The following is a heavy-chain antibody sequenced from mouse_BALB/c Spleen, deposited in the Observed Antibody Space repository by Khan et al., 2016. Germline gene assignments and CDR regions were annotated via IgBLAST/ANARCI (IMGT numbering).Heavy chain of an antibody. V-gene: IGHV1S136*01. J-gene: IGHJ2*01. Sequence: VQLKQSGPELVKPGASVKMSCKSSGYTFTSYVMHWVKQKPGQGLEWIGYIDPYNDGTKYHEKFKGKATLPSDQSSSTAYMELSSLTSEDSAVYYCARRGYTGTYFDYWGQGTTLTVSS. CDR2: IDPYNDGT. D-gene: IGHD2-2*01. CDR3: ARRGYTGTYFDY. CDR1: GYTFTSYV.